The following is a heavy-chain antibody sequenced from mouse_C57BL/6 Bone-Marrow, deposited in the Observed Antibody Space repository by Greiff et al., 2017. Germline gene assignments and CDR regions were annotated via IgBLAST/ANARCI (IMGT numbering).Heavy chain of an antibody. CDR3: ARLEFDGSSGDWCFDV. V-gene: IGHV1-85*01. J-gene: IGHJ1*03. CDR2: IYPRDGST. D-gene: IGHD1-1*01. CDR1: GYTFTSYD. Sequence: VQLQESGPELVKPGASVKLSCKASGYTFTSYDINWVKQRPGQGLEWIGWIYPRDGSTKYNEKFKGKATLTVDTSSSTAYMELHSLTSEDSAVSFCARLEFDGSSGDWCFDVWGTGTTVTVSS.